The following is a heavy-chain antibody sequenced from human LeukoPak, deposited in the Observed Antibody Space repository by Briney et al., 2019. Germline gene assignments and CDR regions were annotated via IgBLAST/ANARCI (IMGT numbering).Heavy chain of an antibody. D-gene: IGHD6-13*01. J-gene: IGHJ4*02. CDR3: ARGEAAAGNVDY. CDR1: GFTFSSYS. V-gene: IGHV3-21*01. CDR2: ISSSSSYI. Sequence: AGGSLRLSCAASGFTFSSYSMNWVRQAPGKGLEWVSSISSSSSYIYYADSVEGRFTISRDNAKNSLYLQMNSLRAEDTAVYYCARGEAAAGNVDYWGQGTLVTVSS.